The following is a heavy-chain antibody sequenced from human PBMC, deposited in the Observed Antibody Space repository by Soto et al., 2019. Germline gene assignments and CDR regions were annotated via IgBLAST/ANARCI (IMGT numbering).Heavy chain of an antibody. Sequence: QVQLVESGGGVVKPGRSLRLSCAASGFTFSSYGMHWVRQAPGKGLEWVAVIWYDGSNKYYADSVKGRFTISRDNSKNTLYLQMNSLRAEDTAVYYCAREYYDSSGYYYFGFGYWGQGTLVTVSS. CDR3: AREYYDSSGYYYFGFGY. V-gene: IGHV3-33*01. CDR2: IWYDGSNK. J-gene: IGHJ4*02. D-gene: IGHD3-22*01. CDR1: GFTFSSYG.